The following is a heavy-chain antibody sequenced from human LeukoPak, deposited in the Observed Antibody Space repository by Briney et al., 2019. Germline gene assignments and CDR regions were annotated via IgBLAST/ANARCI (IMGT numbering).Heavy chain of an antibody. Sequence: SVKVSCKASGGSFGSYRTSWVRQAPGQRLEWMGRVIPILDTTNYAQKFQGRVTITAYKSTSTAYMEVSSLRSDDTAMYYCARQDYAYFYMDVWGEGTTITVS. CDR1: GGSFGSYR. J-gene: IGHJ6*03. V-gene: IGHV1-69*08. CDR2: VIPILDTT. CDR3: ARQDYAYFYMDV.